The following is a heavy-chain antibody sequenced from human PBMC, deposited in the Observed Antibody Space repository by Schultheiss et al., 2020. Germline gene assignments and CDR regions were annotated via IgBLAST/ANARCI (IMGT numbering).Heavy chain of an antibody. V-gene: IGHV1-3*01. J-gene: IGHJ4*02. D-gene: IGHD3-9*01. CDR2: INAGNGNR. CDR3: TRSPYDTLTGYSLNPFDY. CDR1: GYTFTSYA. Sequence: ASVKVSCKASGYTFTSYAIHWVRQAPGQRLEWMGWINAGNGNRKYSQKFQGRVTITRDTSASTAYMELSRLRSEDTAVYYCTRSPYDTLTGYSLNPFDYWGQGTLGTVSS.